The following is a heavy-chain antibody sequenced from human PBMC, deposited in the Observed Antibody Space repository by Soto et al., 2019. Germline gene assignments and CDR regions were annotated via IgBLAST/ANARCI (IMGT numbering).Heavy chain of an antibody. CDR1: GGSISSSNYY. CDR2: IYYSGST. V-gene: IGHV4-39*01. J-gene: IGHJ6*02. Sequence: PSETLSLTCTVSGGSISSSNYYWGWIRQPPGEGLEWIGSIYYSGSTYYNPSLKSRVTISVDTSKNQFSLKLSSVTAADTAVYYCARQVGDYYYDMDVWGQGTTVTVSS. D-gene: IGHD2-15*01. CDR3: ARQVGDYYYDMDV.